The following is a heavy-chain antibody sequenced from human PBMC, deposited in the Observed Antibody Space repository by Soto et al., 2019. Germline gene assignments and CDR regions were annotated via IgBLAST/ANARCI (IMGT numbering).Heavy chain of an antibody. CDR1: GYTLTELS. Sequence: ASVKVSCKVSGYTLTELSMHWVRQAPGKGLEWMGGFDPEDGETIYAQKFQGRVTMTEDTSTDTAYMELSSLRSEDTAVYYCAAGGRRIAARGGGYYYYYYGMDVWGQGTTVTVSS. CDR3: AAGGRRIAARGGGYYYYYYGMDV. D-gene: IGHD6-6*01. CDR2: FDPEDGET. V-gene: IGHV1-24*01. J-gene: IGHJ6*02.